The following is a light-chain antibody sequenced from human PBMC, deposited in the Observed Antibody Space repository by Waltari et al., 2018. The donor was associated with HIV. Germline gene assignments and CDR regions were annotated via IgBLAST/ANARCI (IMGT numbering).Light chain of an antibody. CDR1: QSISTY. J-gene: IGKJ4*01. CDR2: AAS. CDR3: QQSFRVSPT. V-gene: IGKV1-39*01. Sequence: DIQMTQSPSSLSASIGDRVTITCRASQSISTYLNWYQQKPGKAPKLLIYAASNVQSGVPSRFSGSGSGTDFTLTVVSLQPEDFAAYYCQQSFRVSPTFGGGTKVEIK.